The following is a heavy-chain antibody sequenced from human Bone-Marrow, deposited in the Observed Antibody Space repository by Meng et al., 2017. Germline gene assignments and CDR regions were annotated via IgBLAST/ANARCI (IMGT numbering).Heavy chain of an antibody. D-gene: IGHD2-2*01. CDR2: ISSSGSTI. J-gene: IGHJ6*02. CDR1: GFTFSSYE. V-gene: IGHV3-48*03. CDR3: ARDHCSSTSCYLVYYYYGMDV. Sequence: GESLKISCAASGFTFSSYEMNWVRQAPGKGLEWGSYISSSGSTIYYAASVKGRFTISRDNAKNSLYLQMNSLRAEDTAVYYCARDHCSSTSCYLVYYYYGMDVWGQGTTVTVSS.